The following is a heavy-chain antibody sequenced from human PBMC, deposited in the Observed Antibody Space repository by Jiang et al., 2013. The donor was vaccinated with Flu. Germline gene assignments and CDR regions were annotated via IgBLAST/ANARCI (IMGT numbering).Heavy chain of an antibody. J-gene: IGHJ4*02. V-gene: IGHV4-59*11. CDR2: IYYSGTT. CDR3: ARSIVPRTYYYFDS. Sequence: GLVKPSETLSLTCTVSGGSTSSHYWSWIRQPPGKGLEWIGHIYYSGTTNYNPSLKSRVTISVDTSKNQFSLKLTSVTAADTAMYYCARSIVPRTYYYFDSWGQGLLVTVSS. CDR1: GGSTSSHY. D-gene: IGHD2-2*01.